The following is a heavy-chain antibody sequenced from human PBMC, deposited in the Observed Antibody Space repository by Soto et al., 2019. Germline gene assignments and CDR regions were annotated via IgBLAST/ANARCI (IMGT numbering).Heavy chain of an antibody. D-gene: IGHD1-26*01. CDR2: IIPIFGTA. CDR1: GGTFSSYA. V-gene: IGHV1-69*01. CDR3: ARGQWELVVYYYGMDV. Sequence: QVQLVQSGAEVKKPGSSVKVSCKASGGTFSSYAISWVRQAPGQGLEWMGGIIPIFGTANYAQKFPGRVTITADESTSTAYIELSSLRSEDTAVYYCARGQWELVVYYYGMDVWGQGTTVTVSS. J-gene: IGHJ6*02.